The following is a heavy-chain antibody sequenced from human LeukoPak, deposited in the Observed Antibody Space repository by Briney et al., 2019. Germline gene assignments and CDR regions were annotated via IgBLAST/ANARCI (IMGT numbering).Heavy chain of an antibody. CDR1: GLSFSSFA. V-gene: IGHV3-23*01. CDR2: ISGNGET. J-gene: IGHJ4*02. Sequence: GGSLRLSCAASGLSFSSFAMSWVRQGPARGLEWVSSISGNGETFYADSVKDRFTTSSDSSRNTAYFLQNNMIVEDTTIYYYSKGSWGSSTDADRWGQGTLVTVSS. D-gene: IGHD3-10*01. CDR3: SKGSWGSSTDADR.